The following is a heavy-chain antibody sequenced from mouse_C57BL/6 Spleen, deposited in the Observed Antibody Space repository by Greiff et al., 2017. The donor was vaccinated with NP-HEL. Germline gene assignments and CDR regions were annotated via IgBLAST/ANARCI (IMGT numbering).Heavy chain of an antibody. Sequence: QVQLQQSGAELAKPGASVKLSCKASGYTFTSYWMHWVKQRPGQGLEWIGYINPSSGYTKYTQKFKDKATLTADKSSSTAYMQLSSQTYEDSAVYYCARSGYDYGYAMDYWGQGTSVTVSS. D-gene: IGHD2-4*01. CDR1: GYTFTSYW. CDR3: ARSGYDYGYAMDY. J-gene: IGHJ4*01. V-gene: IGHV1-7*01. CDR2: INPSSGYT.